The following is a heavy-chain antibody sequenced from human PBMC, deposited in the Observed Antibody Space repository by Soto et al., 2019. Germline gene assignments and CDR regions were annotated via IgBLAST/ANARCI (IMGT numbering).Heavy chain of an antibody. Sequence: GGSLRLSCIVSGLTVSSNYMTWVRQAPGKGLEWVSVLYSGGSTYYADSVKGRFTISRDNSKNTLYLQMNSLRDEDTAVYYCARLDGSESYYRSTAYSSDYWGQGPLVTVSS. CDR1: GLTVSSNY. CDR2: LYSGGST. V-gene: IGHV3-66*04. D-gene: IGHD3-10*01. CDR3: ARLDGSESYYRSTAYSSDY. J-gene: IGHJ4*02.